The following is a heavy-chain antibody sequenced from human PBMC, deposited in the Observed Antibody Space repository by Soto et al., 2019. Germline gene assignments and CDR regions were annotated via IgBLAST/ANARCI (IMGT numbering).Heavy chain of an antibody. V-gene: IGHV4-39*01. Sequence: QLQLQESGPGLVKTSETLSLTCTVSGGAISSRTYYWGWIRQSPGKWLEWIGSISYSGNIYYNPSLRSRVSISVDTSKNQFSLKLDSVTAADTAVYYCARPRGYDTLTLAFDYWGQGTLVTVSS. J-gene: IGHJ4*02. CDR3: ARPRGYDTLTLAFDY. D-gene: IGHD3-9*01. CDR1: GGAISSRTYY. CDR2: ISYSGNI.